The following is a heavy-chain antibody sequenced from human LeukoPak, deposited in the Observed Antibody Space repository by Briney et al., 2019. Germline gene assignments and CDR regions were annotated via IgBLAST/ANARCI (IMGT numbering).Heavy chain of an antibody. V-gene: IGHV4-59*01. J-gene: IGHJ4*02. CDR2: IYYSGST. Sequence: SETLSLTCTVSGGSISSYYWSWIRQPPGKGLEWIGYIYYSGSTNYNPSLKSRVTISVDTSKNQFSLKLSSVTAADTAVYYCARQLGDRLLFDYWGQGTLVTVSS. D-gene: IGHD2-21*01. CDR3: ARQLGDRLLFDY. CDR1: GGSISSYY.